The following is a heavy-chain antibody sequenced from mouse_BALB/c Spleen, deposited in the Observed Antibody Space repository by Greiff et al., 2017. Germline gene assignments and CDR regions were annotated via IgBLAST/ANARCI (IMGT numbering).Heavy chain of an antibody. CDR1: GFTFSSYT. CDR2: ISSGGSYT. J-gene: IGHJ2*01. Sequence: DVMLVESGGGLVKPGGSLKLSCAASGFTFSSYTMSWVRQTPEKRLEWVATISSGGSYTYYPDSVKGRFTISRDNAKNTLYLQMSSLKSEDTAMYYCTRDGGYYYFDYWGQGTTLTVSS. D-gene: IGHD2-3*01. V-gene: IGHV5-6-4*01. CDR3: TRDGGYYYFDY.